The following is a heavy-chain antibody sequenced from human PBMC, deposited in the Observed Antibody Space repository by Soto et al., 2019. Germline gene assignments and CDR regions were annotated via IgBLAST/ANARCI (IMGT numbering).Heavy chain of an antibody. CDR1: GGTFSSYA. D-gene: IGHD2-15*01. J-gene: IGHJ6*02. CDR2: IIPIFGTA. V-gene: IGHV1-69*06. CDR3: ARVDCSGGSCYSWNHYYYYGMDV. Sequence: SVKVSCKASGGTFSSYAISWVRQAPGQGLEWMGGIIPIFGTANYAQKFQGRVTITADKSTSTAYMELSSLRSEDTAVYYCARVDCSGGSCYSWNHYYYYGMDVWGQGTMVTVSS.